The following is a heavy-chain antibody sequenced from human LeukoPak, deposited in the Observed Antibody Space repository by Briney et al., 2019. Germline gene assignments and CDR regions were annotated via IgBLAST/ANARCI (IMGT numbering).Heavy chain of an antibody. D-gene: IGHD5-24*01. J-gene: IGHJ4*02. CDR1: GYRFTSYW. V-gene: IGHV5-51*01. Sequence: PGEALQISCQGSGYRFTSYWIGWVRQLPGKGLEGMGIIYPGDADTRYSPSFQGQVTISADKSISTAYLQWSSLKASDTAMYYCARGEMATPEAPVYWGQGTLVTVSS. CDR3: ARGEMATPEAPVY. CDR2: IYPGDADT.